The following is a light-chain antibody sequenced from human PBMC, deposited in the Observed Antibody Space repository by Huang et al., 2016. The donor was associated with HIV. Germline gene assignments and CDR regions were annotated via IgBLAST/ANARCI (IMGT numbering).Light chain of an antibody. Sequence: EIVMTQSPATLSVSPGQRVTLSCRANRSVSTNLAWYQQRHGQAPRLLIYGSSTRAPGIPARFSGSWSGTDFSLTIISLQSEDFALYYCHQYNNWLLSFGGGTRV. V-gene: IGKV3-15*01. CDR2: GSS. J-gene: IGKJ4*01. CDR3: HQYNNWLLS. CDR1: RSVSTN.